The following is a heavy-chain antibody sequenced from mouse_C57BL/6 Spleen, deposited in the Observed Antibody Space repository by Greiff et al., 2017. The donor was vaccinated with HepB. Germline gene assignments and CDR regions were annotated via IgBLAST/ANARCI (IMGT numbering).Heavy chain of an antibody. CDR2: ISDGGSYT. Sequence: DVHLVESGGGLVKPGGSLKLSCAASGFTFSSYAMSWVRQTPEKRLEWVATISDGGSYTYYPDNVKGRFTISRDNAKNNLYLQMSHLKSEDTAMYYCARGDGNYYFDYWGQGTTLTVSS. D-gene: IGHD2-1*01. CDR3: ARGDGNYYFDY. CDR1: GFTFSSYA. J-gene: IGHJ2*01. V-gene: IGHV5-4*01.